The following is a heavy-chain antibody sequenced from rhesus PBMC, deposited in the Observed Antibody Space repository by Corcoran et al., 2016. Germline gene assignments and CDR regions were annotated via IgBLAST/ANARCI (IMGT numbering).Heavy chain of an antibody. CDR3: ATDQGGRTTGGKSIWYFDL. J-gene: IGHJ2*01. V-gene: IGHV1-111*02. D-gene: IGHD1-44*01. Sequence: EVQLVQSGAEVKKPGASVKISCKASGYTFTDYYLHWVRQAPGKGLEWMGRFDPEDGEAIHTQKVQDRGTMTADTSTDTAYMELSSLRSEDTAVYYCATDQGGRTTGGKSIWYFDLWGPGTPITISS. CDR2: FDPEDGEA. CDR1: GYTFTDYY.